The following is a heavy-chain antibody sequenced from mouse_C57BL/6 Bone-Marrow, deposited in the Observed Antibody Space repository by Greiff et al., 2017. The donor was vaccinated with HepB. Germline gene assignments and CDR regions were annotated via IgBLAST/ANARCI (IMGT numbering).Heavy chain of an antibody. CDR3: TRDQGPYYSNLYAMDY. CDR1: GFTFSSYA. D-gene: IGHD2-5*01. J-gene: IGHJ4*01. V-gene: IGHV5-9-1*02. Sequence: EVHLVESGEGLVKPGGSLKLSCAASGFTFSSYAMSWVRQTPEKRLEWVAYISSGGDYIYYADTVKGRFTISRDNARNTLYLQMSSLKSEDTAMYYCTRDQGPYYSNLYAMDYWGQGTSVTVSS. CDR2: ISSGGDYI.